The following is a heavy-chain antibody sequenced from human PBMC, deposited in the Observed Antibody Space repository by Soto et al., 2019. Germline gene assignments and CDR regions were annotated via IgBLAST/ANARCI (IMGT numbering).Heavy chain of an antibody. CDR1: GGTFSSYA. Sequence: QVQLVQSGAEVQKPGSSVKVSCKASGGTFSSYAISWVRQAPGQGLEWMGGIIPIFGTANYAQKFQGRVTITADESTSTAYMELSSLRSEDTAVYYCARGGDYVWGSYRFRWFDPWGQGTLVTVSS. V-gene: IGHV1-69*01. J-gene: IGHJ5*02. CDR3: ARGGDYVWGSYRFRWFDP. CDR2: IIPIFGTA. D-gene: IGHD3-16*02.